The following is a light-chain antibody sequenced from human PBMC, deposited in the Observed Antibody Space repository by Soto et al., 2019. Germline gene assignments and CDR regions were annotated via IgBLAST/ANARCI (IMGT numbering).Light chain of an antibody. V-gene: IGKV3-20*01. CDR3: QQYGSSPPT. J-gene: IGKJ4*01. Sequence: EIVLTQSPGTLSLSPGERATLSCRASQNVYNNYLAWYQQKPGQAPRLLINGASSRATGIPDRFSGSGSGTDFPLTISRLEPEDFAVYYCQQYGSSPPTFGRGTKVAIQ. CDR2: GAS. CDR1: QNVYNNY.